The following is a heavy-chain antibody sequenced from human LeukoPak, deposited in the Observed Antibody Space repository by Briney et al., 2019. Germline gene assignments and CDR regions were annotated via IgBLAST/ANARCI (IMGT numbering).Heavy chain of an antibody. Sequence: PGGSLRLSCAASGFTFSSYAMSWVRQAPGKGLEWVSAISGSGGSTYYADSVKGRFTISRDNSKNTLYLQMNSLRVEDTAVYYCAKDQDRGEYYSDYWGQGTLVTVSS. J-gene: IGHJ4*02. D-gene: IGHD3-16*01. CDR1: GFTFSSYA. V-gene: IGHV3-23*01. CDR3: AKDQDRGEYYSDY. CDR2: ISGSGGST.